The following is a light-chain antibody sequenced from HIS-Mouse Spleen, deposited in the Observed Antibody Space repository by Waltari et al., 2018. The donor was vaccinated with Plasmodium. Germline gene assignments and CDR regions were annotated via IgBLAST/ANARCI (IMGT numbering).Light chain of an antibody. J-gene: IGLJ3*02. Sequence: SYELTQPPSVSVSPGQTARLTCSGDALPKKYASWYQQNSGQAPVLVIYEDSKRPSGIPERFSGSSSGTMATLTISGAQVEDEADYYCYSTDSSGNHRVFGGGTKLTVL. CDR2: EDS. CDR1: ALPKKY. CDR3: YSTDSSGNHRV. V-gene: IGLV3-10*01.